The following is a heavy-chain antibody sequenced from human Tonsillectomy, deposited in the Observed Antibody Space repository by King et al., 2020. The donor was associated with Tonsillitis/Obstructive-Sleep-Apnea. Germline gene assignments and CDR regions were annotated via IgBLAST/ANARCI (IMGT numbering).Heavy chain of an antibody. J-gene: IGHJ5*02. CDR3: AKVELGYCSGGSCYDWFDP. CDR2: ISGSGGGT. Sequence: VQLVESGGGLVQPGGSLRLSCAASGFTFSSYAMSWVRQAPGKGLEWVSAISGSGGGTYYADSVKGRFTISRDNSKNTLYLQMNSLRAEDTAVYYCAKVELGYCSGGSCYDWFDPWGQGTLVTVSS. CDR1: GFTFSSYA. V-gene: IGHV3-23*04. D-gene: IGHD2-15*01.